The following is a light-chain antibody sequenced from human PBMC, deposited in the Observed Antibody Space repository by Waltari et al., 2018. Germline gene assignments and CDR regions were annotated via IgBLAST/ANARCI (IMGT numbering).Light chain of an antibody. CDR1: SSDVGRYNY. CDR2: DVS. J-gene: IGLJ2*01. Sequence: QSALTQPASVSGSPGQSITISCTRTSSDVGRYNYVSWYQQHPGKAPKLLIYDVSDRPSGVSNRFSGSKSGNTAFLTISGLQAEDEGDYYCNSYASNSDGLFGGGTKLTVL. V-gene: IGLV2-14*03. CDR3: NSYASNSDGL.